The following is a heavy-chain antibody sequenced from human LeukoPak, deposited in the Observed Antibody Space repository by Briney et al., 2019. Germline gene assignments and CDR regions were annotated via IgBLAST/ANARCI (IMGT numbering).Heavy chain of an antibody. D-gene: IGHD6-13*01. CDR2: ISSSSSYI. J-gene: IGHJ4*02. CDR3: ARDRHNGSSHRFDY. V-gene: IGHV3-21*01. CDR1: GFTFSSYS. Sequence: PGGSPRLSCAASGFTFSSYSMNWVRQAPGKGLEWVSSISSSSSYIYYADSVKGRFTISRDNAKNSLYLQMNSLRAEDTAVYYCARDRHNGSSHRFDYWGQGTLVTVSS.